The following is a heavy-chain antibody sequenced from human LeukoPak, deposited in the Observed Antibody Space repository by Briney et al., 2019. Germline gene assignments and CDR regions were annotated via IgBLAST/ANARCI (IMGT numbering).Heavy chain of an antibody. CDR1: GGSISSYY. Sequence: SETLSLTCTVSGGSISSYYWSWIRQPAGKGLEWIGRIYTSGSTNYNPSLKSQVTMSVDTSKNQFSLKLSSVTAADTAVYYCARDSGPIGSSWYYFDYWGQGTLVTVSS. CDR2: IYTSGST. J-gene: IGHJ4*02. V-gene: IGHV4-4*07. CDR3: ARDSGPIGSSWYYFDY. D-gene: IGHD6-13*01.